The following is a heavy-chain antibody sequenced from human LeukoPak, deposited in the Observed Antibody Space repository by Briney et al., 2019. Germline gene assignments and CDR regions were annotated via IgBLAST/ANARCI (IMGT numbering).Heavy chain of an antibody. J-gene: IGHJ6*03. CDR3: ARLRGYSGYDAYYYYMDV. D-gene: IGHD5-12*01. CDR1: GGTFSSYA. Sequence: ASVKVSCKASGGTFSSYAISWVRQAPGQGLEWMGGIIPIFGTANYAQKFQGRVTITTDESTSTAYMELSSLRSEDTAVYYCARLRGYSGYDAYYYYMDVWGKGTTVTVSS. V-gene: IGHV1-69*05. CDR2: IIPIFGTA.